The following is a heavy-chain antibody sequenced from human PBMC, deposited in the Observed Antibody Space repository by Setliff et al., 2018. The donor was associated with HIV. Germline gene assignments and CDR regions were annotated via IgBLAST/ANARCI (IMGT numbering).Heavy chain of an antibody. CDR2: IYPGDSDT. Sequence: GESLKISCKGSGYSFTSYWIGWVRQMPGKGLEWMGSIYPGDSDTRYSPSFQGTVTISADKSISTADRQWSSLKASDTAMYYCARHEDWGPLDFWGQGTLVTVSS. CDR3: ARHEDWGPLDF. CDR1: GYSFTSYW. D-gene: IGHD7-27*01. V-gene: IGHV5-51*01. J-gene: IGHJ4*02.